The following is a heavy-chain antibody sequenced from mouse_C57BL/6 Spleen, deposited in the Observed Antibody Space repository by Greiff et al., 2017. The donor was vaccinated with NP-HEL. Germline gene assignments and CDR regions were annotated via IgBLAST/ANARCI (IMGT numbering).Heavy chain of an antibody. D-gene: IGHD1-1*01. Sequence: QVHVKQSGPELVKPGASVKISCKASGYSFTSYYIHWVKQRPGQGLEWIGWIYPGSGNTKYNEKFKGKATLTADTSSSTAYMQLSSLTSEDSAVYYCARVGVYYGSSYEDYWGQGTTLTVSS. CDR2: IYPGSGNT. CDR1: GYSFTSYY. CDR3: ARVGVYYGSSYEDY. V-gene: IGHV1-66*01. J-gene: IGHJ2*01.